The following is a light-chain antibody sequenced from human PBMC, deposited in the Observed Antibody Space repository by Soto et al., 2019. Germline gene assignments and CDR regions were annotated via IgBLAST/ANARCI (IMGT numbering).Light chain of an antibody. CDR2: AAS. Sequence: IQLTQSPSSLSASVGDRVTITCRASQGISSYLAWYQQIPGKAPKLLIYAASTLQSGVPSRFSGSGSGTDFTLTISSLQPADFATDYCQQLNSYPLSFGPGTKVDIK. CDR3: QQLNSYPLS. J-gene: IGKJ3*01. CDR1: QGISSY. V-gene: IGKV1-9*01.